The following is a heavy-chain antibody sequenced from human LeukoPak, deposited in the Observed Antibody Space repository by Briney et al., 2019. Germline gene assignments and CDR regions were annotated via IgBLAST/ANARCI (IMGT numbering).Heavy chain of an antibody. J-gene: IGHJ4*02. CDR2: INSNNGDT. D-gene: IGHD3-10*01. V-gene: IGHV1-2*02. Sequence: ASVKVSCKASGYTFTGYYLYWVRQAPGQGLEWVGGINSNNGDTHYAQNFQGRVTMTRDTSISTAYMELSRLGSDDTAVYYCARRGFGSGSYLDSWGQGTLVTVSS. CDR1: GYTFTGYY. CDR3: ARRGFGSGSYLDS.